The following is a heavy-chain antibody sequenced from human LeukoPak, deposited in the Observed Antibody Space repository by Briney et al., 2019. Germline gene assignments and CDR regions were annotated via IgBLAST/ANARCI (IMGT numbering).Heavy chain of an antibody. D-gene: IGHD3-22*01. J-gene: IGHJ4*02. CDR3: ARVSYYDSSGYYFLSYVDY. CDR2: IYSGGST. V-gene: IGHV3-53*01. CDR1: GFTVSSNY. Sequence: GGSLRLSCAASGFTVSSNYMSWVREAPGKGLEWVSVIYSGGSTYYADSVRGRFTIFRDNSKNSLYLQMNSLGAEDTAVYYCARVSYYDSSGYYFLSYVDYWGQGTLVTVSS.